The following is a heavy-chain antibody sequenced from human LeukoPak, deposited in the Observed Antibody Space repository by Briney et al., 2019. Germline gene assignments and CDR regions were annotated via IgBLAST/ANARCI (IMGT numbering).Heavy chain of an antibody. Sequence: KPSETLSLTCTASGGSISSYYWSWLRQPPGKRLEWIGYIYYSGSTNYNPSLKSRVTISVDTSKNQFSLKLSSVTAADTAVYYCARDRGATHNAFDIWGQGTMVTVSS. CDR1: GGSISSYY. V-gene: IGHV4-59*01. CDR3: ARDRGATHNAFDI. J-gene: IGHJ3*02. D-gene: IGHD5-12*01. CDR2: IYYSGST.